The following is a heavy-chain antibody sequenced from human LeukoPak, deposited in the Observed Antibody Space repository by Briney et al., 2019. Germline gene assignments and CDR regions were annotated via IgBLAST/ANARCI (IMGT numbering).Heavy chain of an antibody. CDR1: GGSISSSNW. CDR3: ATKRMGVPGDS. CDR2: IYHSGST. J-gene: IGHJ4*02. Sequence: PSETLSLTCVVSGGSISSSNWWSWVRQPPGKGLEWIGEIYHSGSTNFNSSLKSRVTISVDKSKNQFSLNLTSVTAADTAVYYCATKRMGVPGDSWGQGTLVTVSS. V-gene: IGHV4-4*02. D-gene: IGHD1-26*01.